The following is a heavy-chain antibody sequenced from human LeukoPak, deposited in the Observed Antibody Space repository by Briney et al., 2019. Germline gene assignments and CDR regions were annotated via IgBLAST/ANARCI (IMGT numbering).Heavy chain of an antibody. D-gene: IGHD3-16*01. Sequence: GGSLRLSCAASGFAFSAYWMHWVRHAPGKGLEWVSRINEDATTITYADSVKGRFIISRDNSKKSLYLQMNNLRAEDTAVYYCVRDLILVWTPGDDFDFWGQGTLVIVSS. J-gene: IGHJ4*02. CDR3: VRDLILVWTPGDDFDF. CDR2: INEDATTI. V-gene: IGHV3-74*01. CDR1: GFAFSAYW.